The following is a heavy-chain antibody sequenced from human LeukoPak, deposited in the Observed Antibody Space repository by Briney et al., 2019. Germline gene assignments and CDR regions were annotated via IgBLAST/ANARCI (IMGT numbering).Heavy chain of an antibody. D-gene: IGHD2-8*02. CDR3: ARHCSYRATLSWGPKKYCDVYGLDV. Sequence: SVKVSCKASGGTFSSYAISWVRQAPGQGLEWMGRIIPILGIANYAQKFQGRVTITADKSTSTAYMELSSLRSEDTAVYYCARHCSYRATLSWGPKKYCDVYGLDVWGRGTTVIVSS. CDR2: IIPILGIA. J-gene: IGHJ6*02. V-gene: IGHV1-69*04. CDR1: GGTFSSYA.